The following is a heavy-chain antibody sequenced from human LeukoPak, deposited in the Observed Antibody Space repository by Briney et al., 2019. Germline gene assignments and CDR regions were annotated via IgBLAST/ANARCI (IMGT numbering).Heavy chain of an antibody. CDR1: GGTLSTYA. D-gene: IGHD3-16*01. Sequence: SVKVSCKASGGTLSTYAFTWVRQAPGQGLEWMGGIIPVFQTADSAQKFQGRVTMTADESTGTVYMELSSLTYDDTAVYYCARDWGPRVKASYDLWGQGTMVTVSS. V-gene: IGHV1-69*01. CDR2: IIPVFQTA. J-gene: IGHJ3*01. CDR3: ARDWGPRVKASYDL.